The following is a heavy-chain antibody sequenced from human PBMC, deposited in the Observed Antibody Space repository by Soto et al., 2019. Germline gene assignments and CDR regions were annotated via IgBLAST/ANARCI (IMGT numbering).Heavy chain of an antibody. CDR1: GGSISSSSYY. V-gene: IGHV4-39*01. Sequence: QLQLQESGPGLVKPSETLSLTCTVSGGSISSSSYYWGWIRQPPGKGLEWIGSIYYSGSTYYNPSLKSRVTISVDTSKNQFSLKLSSVTAADTAVYYCARHLLTTLENNWFDPWGQGTLVTVSS. D-gene: IGHD4-17*01. J-gene: IGHJ5*02. CDR3: ARHLLTTLENNWFDP. CDR2: IYYSGST.